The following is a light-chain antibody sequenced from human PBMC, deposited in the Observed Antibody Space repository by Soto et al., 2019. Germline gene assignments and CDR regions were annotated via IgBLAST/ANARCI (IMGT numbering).Light chain of an antibody. CDR3: CSFTTASTWV. V-gene: IGLV2-14*01. CDR2: EVS. Sequence: QSALTQPASVSGSPGQSITISCTGSSGDVGTYNYVSWYQQHPGKAPKLIIYEVSNRPSGVSSRFSGSKSGDTASLTISGLQPEDEADYYCCSFTTASTWVFGGGTKLTVL. J-gene: IGLJ3*02. CDR1: SGDVGTYNY.